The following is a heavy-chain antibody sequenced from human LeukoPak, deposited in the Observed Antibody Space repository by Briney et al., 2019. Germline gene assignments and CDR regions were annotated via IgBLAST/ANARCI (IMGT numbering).Heavy chain of an antibody. CDR2: IHYSGST. Sequence: SETLSLTCTVSGGSISSYYWSWIRQPPGKGLEWIGYIHYSGSTSYNPSLKSRVTISVDTSKNQISLKVRSATAADTAVYYCAXXXEDCSSTSCYQYWFDPWGQGTLVTVSS. V-gene: IGHV4-59*01. J-gene: IGHJ5*02. CDR1: GGSISSYY. CDR3: AXXXEDCSSTSCYQYWFDP. D-gene: IGHD2-2*01.